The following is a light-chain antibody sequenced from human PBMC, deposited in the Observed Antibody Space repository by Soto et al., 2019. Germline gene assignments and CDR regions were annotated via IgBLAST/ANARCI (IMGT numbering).Light chain of an antibody. J-gene: IGKJ1*01. CDR2: CSS. CDR1: QSVSSSY. CDR3: KQYGSXPLT. Sequence: EIVLTQSPGTLSLSPGEIATLSCRAIQSVSSSYLAWYQQKPGQAPRLLIYCSSSSDTGIPDRFSGSGSGTDFTLTISRLEPEDFAVYYFKQYGSXPLTFGQWTKV. V-gene: IGKV3-20*01.